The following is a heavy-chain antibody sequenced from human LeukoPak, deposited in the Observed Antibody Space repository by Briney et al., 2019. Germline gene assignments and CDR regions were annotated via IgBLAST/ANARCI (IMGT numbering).Heavy chain of an antibody. Sequence: PGGSLRLSCAASGFTFSSYAMNWVRKAPGKGMERVSAISSSGGSTYYANSVKGRFTISRDNSKNTLYLQMNSLRAEDTAVYYCAKDLYSSSSRDALDIWGQGTMVTVSS. D-gene: IGHD6-6*01. J-gene: IGHJ3*02. CDR1: GFTFSSYA. CDR3: AKDLYSSSSRDALDI. V-gene: IGHV3-23*01. CDR2: ISSSGGST.